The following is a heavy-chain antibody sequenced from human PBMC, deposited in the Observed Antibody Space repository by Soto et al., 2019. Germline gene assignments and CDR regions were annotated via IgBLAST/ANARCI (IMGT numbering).Heavy chain of an antibody. V-gene: IGHV4-34*01. J-gene: IGHJ6*02. CDR1: GGSFSGYY. Sequence: QVQLQQWCAGLLKPSETLSLPCAVYGGSFSGYYWIWIRQPPGKWLEWIGEINHSGSTNYNPSLKSRVTISVDTSKNQFSLKMSSVTAADTAVYYCARPRGYYYYYGMDVWGQGTTVTVSS. CDR3: ARPRGYYYYYGMDV. CDR2: INHSGST. D-gene: IGHD1-26*01.